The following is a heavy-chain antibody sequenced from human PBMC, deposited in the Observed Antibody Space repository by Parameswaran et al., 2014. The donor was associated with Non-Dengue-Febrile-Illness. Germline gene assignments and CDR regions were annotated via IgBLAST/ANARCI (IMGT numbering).Heavy chain of an antibody. CDR3: ARTYYYDSSGYPKPRLFDY. D-gene: IGHD3-22*01. V-gene: IGHV4-39*01. CDR2: IYYSGST. Sequence: WIRQPPGKGLEWIGSIYYSGSTYYNPSLKSRVTISVDTSKNQFSLKLSSVTAADTAVYYCARTYYYDSSGYPKPRLFDYWGQGTLVTVSS. J-gene: IGHJ4*02.